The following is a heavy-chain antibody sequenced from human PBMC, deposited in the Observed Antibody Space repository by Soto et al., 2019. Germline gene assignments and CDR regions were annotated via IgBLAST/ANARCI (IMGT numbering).Heavy chain of an antibody. J-gene: IGHJ4*02. D-gene: IGHD6-6*01. CDR3: ASGGHLVSSVFDY. Sequence: SETLSLTCTVSGGSISSYYWSWIRQPPGKGLEWIGEINHSGSTSYSPSLQGQVTISADKSISTAYLQWSSLKASDTAMYYCASGGHLVSSVFDYWGQGTLVTVSS. CDR2: INHSGST. CDR1: GGSISSYY. V-gene: IGHV4-59*12.